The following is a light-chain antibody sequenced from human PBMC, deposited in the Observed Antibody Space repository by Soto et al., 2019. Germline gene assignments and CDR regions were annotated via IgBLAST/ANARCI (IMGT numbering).Light chain of an antibody. Sequence: DIQMTQSPSSLSASVGDRVTITCRASQDINSHLSWFQQKPGKAPKSLMYEASILHSGVPSKFSGSGSATDFTLTISNLQPEDFATYYCLQYNSYPRTFGQGTKVDIK. CDR3: LQYNSYPRT. V-gene: IGKV1-16*02. CDR1: QDINSH. J-gene: IGKJ1*01. CDR2: EAS.